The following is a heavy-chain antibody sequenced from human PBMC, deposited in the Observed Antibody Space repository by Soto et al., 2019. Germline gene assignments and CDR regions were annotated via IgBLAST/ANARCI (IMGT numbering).Heavy chain of an antibody. CDR1: GGTFNSYA. V-gene: IGHV1-69*13. CDR3: ATLDLKPPPGRFAS. Sequence: SVKVSCKASGGTFNSYAISWVRQAPGQGLEWMGGIIPIFGTANYAQKFQGRVTITADESTSTAYMELSSLRSEDTAVYYCATLDLKPPPGRFASGGKDTLVPLPS. D-gene: IGHD3-16*01. CDR2: IIPIFGTA. J-gene: IGHJ1*01.